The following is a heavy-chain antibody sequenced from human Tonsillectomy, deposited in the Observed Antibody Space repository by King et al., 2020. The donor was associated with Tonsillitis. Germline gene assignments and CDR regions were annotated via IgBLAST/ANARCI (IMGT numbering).Heavy chain of an antibody. CDR3: AKDQNSGDYGNRYSYYGMDV. V-gene: IGHV3-30*02. D-gene: IGHD4-17*01. Sequence: VQLVESGGGVVQPGGSLRLSCAASGFTFSSYGMHWVRQAPGKGLEWVAFIRYDGSNKYYADSVKGRFTISRDNSKNTLYLQMNSLRAEDTAVYYCAKDQNSGDYGNRYSYYGMDVWGQGTTVTVSS. J-gene: IGHJ6*02. CDR1: GFTFSSYG. CDR2: IRYDGSNK.